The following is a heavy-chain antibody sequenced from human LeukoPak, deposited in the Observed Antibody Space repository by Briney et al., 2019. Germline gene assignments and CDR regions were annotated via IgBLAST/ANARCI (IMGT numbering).Heavy chain of an antibody. J-gene: IGHJ4*02. CDR2: INWNGGST. Sequence: GGSLRLSCAASGFTFDDYGMSWVRQAPGKGLEWVSGINWNGGSTGYADSVKGRFTISRDNAKNSLYLQMNSLRAEDMALYYCVKGRSAYYGSGSDYWGQGTLVTVSS. D-gene: IGHD3-10*01. CDR3: VKGRSAYYGSGSDY. V-gene: IGHV3-20*04. CDR1: GFTFDDYG.